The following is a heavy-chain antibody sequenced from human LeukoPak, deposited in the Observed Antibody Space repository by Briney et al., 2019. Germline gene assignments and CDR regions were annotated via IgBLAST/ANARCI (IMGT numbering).Heavy chain of an antibody. D-gene: IGHD1-26*01. Sequence: NPGGSLRLSCAASGFTFSTYSMNWVRQAPGKGLQWVLSITSSSSYIKYADSVKGRFTISRDNAKNSLYLQMNSLRAEDTAVYYCARVKAGATIENFYYYYMDVWGKGTTVTVSS. CDR2: ITSSSSYI. CDR1: GFTFSTYS. J-gene: IGHJ6*03. V-gene: IGHV3-21*01. CDR3: ARVKAGATIENFYYYYMDV.